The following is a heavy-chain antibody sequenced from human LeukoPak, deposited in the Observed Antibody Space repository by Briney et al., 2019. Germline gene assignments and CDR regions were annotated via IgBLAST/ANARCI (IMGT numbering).Heavy chain of an antibody. D-gene: IGHD1-26*01. V-gene: IGHV3-23*05. J-gene: IGHJ6*02. CDR1: GFIFRNYG. CDR2: IYTNGNT. CDR3: AHLVWEYVGGLDV. Sequence: GRSLRLSCAASGFIFRNYGMNWVRQAPGKGLEWVSGIYTNGNTRYADSVRGRFTISRDNSKNTLYLQMHSLRVDDTAVYYCAHLVWEYVGGLDVWGQGTTVTVSS.